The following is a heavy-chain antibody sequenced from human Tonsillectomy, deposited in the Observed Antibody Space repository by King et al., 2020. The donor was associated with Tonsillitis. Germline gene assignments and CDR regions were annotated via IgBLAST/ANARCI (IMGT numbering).Heavy chain of an antibody. CDR1: GGSISGGGYS. V-gene: IGHV4-30-2*01. J-gene: IGHJ6*03. CDR2: IYDSGTT. CDR3: ARSRGNPYYYYMDV. Sequence: LQLQESGSGLLKPSKTLSLTCAVSGGSISGGGYSWTWTRQRPGKGLEWIGYIYDSGTTYYNPSLKSRVTISVDRSKNQFSLRLTSVTAADTAVYYCARSRGNPYYYYMDVWGKGTTVTVSS. D-gene: IGHD2/OR15-2a*01.